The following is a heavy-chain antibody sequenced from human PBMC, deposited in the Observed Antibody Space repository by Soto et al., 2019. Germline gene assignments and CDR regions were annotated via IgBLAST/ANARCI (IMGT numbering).Heavy chain of an antibody. CDR2: IYPGDSDT. CDR3: AXHGYCSGGSCYSHAFDI. J-gene: IGHJ3*02. Sequence: GESLKISCRGSGYSFTIYWIGWVRQMPGKGLEWMGIIYPGDSDTRYSPSFQGQVTISADKSISTAYLQWSSLKASDTAMYYCAXHGYCSGGSCYSHAFDIWGQGTMVTVSS. D-gene: IGHD2-15*01. V-gene: IGHV5-51*01. CDR1: GYSFTIYW.